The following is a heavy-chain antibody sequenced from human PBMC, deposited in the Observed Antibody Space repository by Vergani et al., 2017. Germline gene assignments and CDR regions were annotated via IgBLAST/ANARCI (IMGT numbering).Heavy chain of an antibody. CDR1: GFTSAGYA. CDR3: AKDLGTSSGGGWFDP. V-gene: IGHV3-9*02. D-gene: IGHD6-6*01. CDR2: ISWNSNSI. Sequence: EVQLEESGGGLVLPGRSLRLSCVASGFTSAGYAMHWVRQAPGKGLEWVSGISWNSNSIGYADSVQGRFTISRDNAKNSLYLQMNSLSAEDTALYYCAKDLGTSSGGGWFDPWGQGTLVTVSS. J-gene: IGHJ5*02.